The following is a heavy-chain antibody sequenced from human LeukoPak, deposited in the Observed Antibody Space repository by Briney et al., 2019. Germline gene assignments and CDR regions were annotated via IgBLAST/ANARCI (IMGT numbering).Heavy chain of an antibody. Sequence: PSETLSLTCTVSGGSISSNNYYWSWIRQPAGKGLEWIGRIYISGSTNYNPSLKSRVTISVDTSKNQFSLRLISVTAADTAVYYCARGGYYGSGNDFRFDPWGQGTLVTVSS. CDR3: ARGGYYGSGNDFRFDP. V-gene: IGHV4-61*02. CDR1: GGSISSNNYY. CDR2: IYISGST. D-gene: IGHD3-10*01. J-gene: IGHJ5*02.